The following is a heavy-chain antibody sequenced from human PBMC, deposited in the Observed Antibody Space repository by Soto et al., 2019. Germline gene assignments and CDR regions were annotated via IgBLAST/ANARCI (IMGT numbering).Heavy chain of an antibody. V-gene: IGHV1-69*13. CDR2: IIPIFGTA. Sequence: SVKFSCKASGGTFSSYAISWVRQATGQGLEWMGGIIPIFGTANYAQKFQGRVTITADESTSTAYMELSSLRSEDTAVYYCARVRVNDYGDLQAFDYWGQGTLVTVSS. J-gene: IGHJ4*02. CDR1: GGTFSSYA. CDR3: ARVRVNDYGDLQAFDY. D-gene: IGHD4-17*01.